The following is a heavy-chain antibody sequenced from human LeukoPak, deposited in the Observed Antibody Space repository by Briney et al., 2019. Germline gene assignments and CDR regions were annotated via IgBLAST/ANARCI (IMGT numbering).Heavy chain of an antibody. CDR2: INSDGSEG. D-gene: IGHD4-17*01. Sequence: GGSLRLSCAVSGFSFSGFWMSWSRQAPGKGAEWVASINSDGSEGYYADVVKGRFTISRDNAKNSLYLQINSLRAEDTAVYYCARVYGDYVLYGMDVWGQGTTVTVSS. V-gene: IGHV3-7*03. J-gene: IGHJ6*02. CDR1: GFSFSGFW. CDR3: ARVYGDYVLYGMDV.